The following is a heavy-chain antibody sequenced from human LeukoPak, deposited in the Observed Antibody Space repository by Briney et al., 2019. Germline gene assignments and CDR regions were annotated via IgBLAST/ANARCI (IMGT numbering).Heavy chain of an antibody. J-gene: IGHJ4*02. CDR1: GFTFSSYS. CDR3: ARDLTSTSPY. V-gene: IGHV3-48*01. Sequence: GGSLGLSCAASGFTFSSYSMNWVRQAPGKGLEWVSYISSSSSTIYYADSVKGRFTISRDNAKNSLYLQMNSLRAEDTAVYYCARDLTSTSPYWGQGTLVTVSS. D-gene: IGHD2-2*01. CDR2: ISSSSSTI.